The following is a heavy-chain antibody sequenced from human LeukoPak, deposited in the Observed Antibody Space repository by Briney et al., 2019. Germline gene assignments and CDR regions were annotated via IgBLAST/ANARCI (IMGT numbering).Heavy chain of an antibody. Sequence: GRSLRLSCAASGFTFSSYAMHWVRQAPGKGLEWVAVISYDGSNKYYADSVKGRFTISRDNSKNTLYLQMNSLRAEDTAVYYCARDTTGVEGTDVDTAMAINYWGQGTLVTVSS. CDR2: ISYDGSNK. V-gene: IGHV3-30*04. CDR3: ARDTTGVEGTDVDTAMAINY. CDR1: GFTFSSYA. J-gene: IGHJ4*02. D-gene: IGHD5-18*01.